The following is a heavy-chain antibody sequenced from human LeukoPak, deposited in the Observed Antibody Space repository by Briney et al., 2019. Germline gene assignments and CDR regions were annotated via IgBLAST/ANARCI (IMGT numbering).Heavy chain of an antibody. V-gene: IGHV3-NL1*01. J-gene: IGHJ4*02. D-gene: IGHD3-3*01. CDR2: IHSDGTT. Sequence: GRSLRLSCAASGFIFSSYGMHWVRQAPGKGLEWVSVIHSDGTTYYADSVKGRFTISRDNSKNTLYLQMNSLRAEDTAVYYCAKDLNYDFWSGLGNWGQGTLVTVSS. CDR1: GFIFSSYG. CDR3: AKDLNYDFWSGLGN.